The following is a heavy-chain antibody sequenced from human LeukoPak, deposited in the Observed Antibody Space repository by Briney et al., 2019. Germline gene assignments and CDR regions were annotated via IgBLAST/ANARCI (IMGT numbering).Heavy chain of an antibody. J-gene: IGHJ4*02. V-gene: IGHV4-39*07. CDR3: AREARGYSYGLVDY. D-gene: IGHD5-18*01. CDR1: GGSISSSSYY. Sequence: PSETLSLTCTVSGGSISSSSYYWGWIRQPPGKGLEWIGSIYYSGSTYYNPSLKSRVTISVDTSKNQFSLKLSSVTAADTAVYYCAREARGYSYGLVDYWGQGTLVTVSS. CDR2: IYYSGST.